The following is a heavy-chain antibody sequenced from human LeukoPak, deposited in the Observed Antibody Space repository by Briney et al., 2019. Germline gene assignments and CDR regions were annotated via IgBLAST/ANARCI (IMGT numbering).Heavy chain of an antibody. V-gene: IGHV4-39*07. CDR1: GGSISSSSYY. Sequence: SETLSLTCTVSGGSISSSSYYWGWIRQPPGKGLEWIGSIYYSGSTYYNPSLKSRVTISVDTSKNQFSLKLSSVTAADTAVYYCARVGTYYYDSSLDWGQGTLVTVSS. J-gene: IGHJ4*02. D-gene: IGHD3-22*01. CDR3: ARVGTYYYDSSLD. CDR2: IYYSGST.